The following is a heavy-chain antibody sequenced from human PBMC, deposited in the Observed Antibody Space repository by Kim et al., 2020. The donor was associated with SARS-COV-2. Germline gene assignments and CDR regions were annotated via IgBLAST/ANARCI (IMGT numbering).Heavy chain of an antibody. CDR3: ARDVAERTMVTYYSMDV. CDR2: TWYDGSEK. CDR1: GFTFSKYG. Sequence: GGSLRLSCTASGFTFSKYGMHWVRQAPGKGLEWVALTWYDGSEKYYADSVKGRFAIFRDNSKNTLYLEMNNLRAEDTAVYYCARDVAERTMVTYYSMDVWGQGSTLSVFS. V-gene: IGHV3-33*08. D-gene: IGHD5-18*01. J-gene: IGHJ6*02.